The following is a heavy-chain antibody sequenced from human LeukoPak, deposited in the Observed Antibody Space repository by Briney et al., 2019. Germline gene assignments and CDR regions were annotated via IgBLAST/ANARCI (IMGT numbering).Heavy chain of an antibody. CDR3: AKNRWAARIIIDAFDI. Sequence: GGSLRLSCAASGFTFSSYAMSWVRQAPGKGLEWVSSISGHGGSAYFAVSVQGRFTISRDNSEHTLCLQMNSLKVEDTAVYYCAKNRWAARIIIDAFDIWGPGTMVTVSS. V-gene: IGHV3-23*01. J-gene: IGHJ3*02. CDR1: GFTFSSYA. CDR2: ISGHGGSA. D-gene: IGHD6-6*01.